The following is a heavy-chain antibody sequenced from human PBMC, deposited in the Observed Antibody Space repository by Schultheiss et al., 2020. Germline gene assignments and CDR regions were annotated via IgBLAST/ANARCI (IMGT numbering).Heavy chain of an antibody. CDR2: IIPIFGTA. CDR3: ARDRISVIAAGGFDY. CDR1: GGTFSSYA. J-gene: IGHJ4*02. V-gene: IGHV1-69*13. D-gene: IGHD6-13*01. Sequence: SVKVSCKASGGTFSSYAISWVRQAPGQGLEWMGGIIPIFGTANYAQKFQGRVTITADESTSTAYMELSSLRSEDTAVYYCARDRISVIAAGGFDYWGQGTLVTVSS.